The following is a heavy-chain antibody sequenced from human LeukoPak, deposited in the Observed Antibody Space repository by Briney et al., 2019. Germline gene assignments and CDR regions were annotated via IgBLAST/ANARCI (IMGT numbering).Heavy chain of an antibody. CDR3: AKGVYRDSLGVVDY. D-gene: IGHD4-17*01. CDR1: GFTFNNYA. Sequence: GRSLRLSCAASGFTFNNYAMSWVRQAPGKGLEWVSAISGSGGTTYYADSVKGRFTISRDDSKNTLDLQINSLRAEDTAVYYCAKGVYRDSLGVVDYWGQGTLVTVSS. J-gene: IGHJ4*02. V-gene: IGHV3-23*01. CDR2: ISGSGGTT.